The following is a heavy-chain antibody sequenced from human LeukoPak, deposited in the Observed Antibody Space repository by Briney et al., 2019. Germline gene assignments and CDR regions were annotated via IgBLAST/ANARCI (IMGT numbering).Heavy chain of an antibody. CDR2: IWYDGSRM. D-gene: IGHD6-6*01. V-gene: IGHV3-33*01. Sequence: GGSLRLSCAASGFIFSNYGMHWVRQAPGKGLDWVAVIWYDGSRMYYADSVKGRFTISRDNSKNTLYLQMNSLRAEDTAVYYCARAYSSSSEANFDYWGQGTLVTVSS. J-gene: IGHJ4*02. CDR1: GFIFSNYG. CDR3: ARAYSSSSEANFDY.